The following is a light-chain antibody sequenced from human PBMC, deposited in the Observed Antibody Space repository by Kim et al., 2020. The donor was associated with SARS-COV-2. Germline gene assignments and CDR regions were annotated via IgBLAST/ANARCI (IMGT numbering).Light chain of an antibody. V-gene: IGKV1-33*01. Sequence: SVGDTVTITCQASQDVTNYLKWFQQKPEKAPQLLIYDASTLETGVPSRFSGSGSGTEFTFTISSLQPEDVATYYCQHYDDLPLTFGGGTKVQIK. J-gene: IGKJ4*01. CDR2: DAS. CDR3: QHYDDLPLT. CDR1: QDVTNY.